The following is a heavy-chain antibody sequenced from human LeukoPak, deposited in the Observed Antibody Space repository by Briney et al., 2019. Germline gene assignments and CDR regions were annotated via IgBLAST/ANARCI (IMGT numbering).Heavy chain of an antibody. CDR3: ARGFRGDNFDY. Sequence: PSETLSLICTVSGVSISSSNSYWGWIRQPPGKGLEWIGTMYHSGSTNYNPSLKSRVTISVDTSKNQFSLKLSSVTAADTAVYFCARGFRGDNFDYWGQGTLVTVSS. J-gene: IGHJ4*02. CDR2: MYHSGST. D-gene: IGHD7-27*01. CDR1: GVSISSSNSY. V-gene: IGHV4-39*07.